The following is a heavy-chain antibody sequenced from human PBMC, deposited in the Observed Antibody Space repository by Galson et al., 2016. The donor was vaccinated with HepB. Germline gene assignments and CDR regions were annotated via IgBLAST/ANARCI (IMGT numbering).Heavy chain of an antibody. J-gene: IGHJ6*02. V-gene: IGHV1-2*06. CDR3: AREFNRHSVATFYYYGMDV. Sequence: SVKVSCKASGYSFTGYFIHWVRQAPGQGLEWVGLIKPHSGSSKFAQKFQGRVTLTRDTSTSTAYMELTSLRSDDTAVYFCAREFNRHSVATFYYYGMDVWGQGTTVTVSS. CDR2: IKPHSGSS. CDR1: GYSFTGYF. D-gene: IGHD5-12*01.